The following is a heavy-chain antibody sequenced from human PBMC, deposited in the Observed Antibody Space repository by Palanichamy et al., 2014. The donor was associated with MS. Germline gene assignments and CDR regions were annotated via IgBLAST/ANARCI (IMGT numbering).Heavy chain of an antibody. CDR3: AKSSSTSRTGWTGGDS. J-gene: IGHJ4*02. Sequence: EVQLLESVGILVQPGESLRLSCAASGFTFSNYTMAWVRQAPGKGLEWVSGISGSGGSTYYADTVKGRFTISRDNSKNTLYLLMNSLRAEDTAIYYCAKSSSTSRTGWTGGDSWGQGTLVTVSS. V-gene: IGHV3-23*01. D-gene: IGHD6-19*01. CDR2: ISGSGGST. CDR1: GFTFSNYT.